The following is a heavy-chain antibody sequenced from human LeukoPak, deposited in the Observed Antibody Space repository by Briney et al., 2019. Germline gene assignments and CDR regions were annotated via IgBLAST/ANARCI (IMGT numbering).Heavy chain of an antibody. J-gene: IGHJ4*02. CDR1: GGSISSCY. CDR2: IYYSGST. CDR3: ARANPHVDTAMSLDY. D-gene: IGHD5-18*01. V-gene: IGHV4-59*01. Sequence: SETLSLTCTVSGGSISSCYWSWIRQPPGKGLEWIGYIYYSGSTNYNPSLKSRVTISVDTSKNQFSLKLSSVTAADTAVYYCARANPHVDTAMSLDYWGQGTLVTVSS.